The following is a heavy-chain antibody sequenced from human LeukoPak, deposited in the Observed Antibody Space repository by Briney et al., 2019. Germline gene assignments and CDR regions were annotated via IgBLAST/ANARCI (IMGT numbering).Heavy chain of an antibody. CDR1: GYTFSIYG. CDR2: ISVYNGNT. V-gene: IGHV1-18*01. D-gene: IGHD3-22*01. Sequence: ASVKVSCKASGYTFSIYGFSWVRQAPGQGLEWMGWISVYNGNTNYAQKFQGRVTMTTDTSTSTAHMELRSLRSDDTAVYYCARDYRPGSDSASTFDYWGQGTLVTVSS. J-gene: IGHJ4*02. CDR3: ARDYRPGSDSASTFDY.